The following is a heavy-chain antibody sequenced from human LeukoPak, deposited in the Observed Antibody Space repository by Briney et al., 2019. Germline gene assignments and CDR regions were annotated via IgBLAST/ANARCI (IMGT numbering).Heavy chain of an antibody. CDR2: IHLNRGDA. CDR1: GYTFTDNY. J-gene: IGHJ4*02. D-gene: IGHD6-19*01. CDR3: AREASESFEN. Sequence: GASGKLSCKSVGYTFTDNYIQWVRQAPGQGLEWGGGIHLNRGDANYGQRFQGRVTMTRDTSISPAYLKLSRLTSDDTAVYYCAREASESFENWGQGTLVTVSS. V-gene: IGHV1-2*02.